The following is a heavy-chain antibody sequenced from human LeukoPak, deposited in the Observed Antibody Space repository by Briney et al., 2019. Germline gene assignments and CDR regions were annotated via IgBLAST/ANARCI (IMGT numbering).Heavy chain of an antibody. J-gene: IGHJ2*01. V-gene: IGHV3-7*01. CDR3: ARGSYYDGSGYVNWYFDL. Sequence: GGSLRLSCEASGFTFSHYWMTWLRRAPGKGLEWVASIKKDGSEKYYVVSVKGRFTISRDNAKNSLYLQMTSLRAEDTAIYYCARGSYYDGSGYVNWYFDLWGRGTLVAVSS. CDR2: IKKDGSEK. D-gene: IGHD3-22*01. CDR1: GFTFSHYW.